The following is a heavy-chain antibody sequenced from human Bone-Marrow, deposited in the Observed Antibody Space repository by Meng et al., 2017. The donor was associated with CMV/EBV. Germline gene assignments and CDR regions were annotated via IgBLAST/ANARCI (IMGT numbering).Heavy chain of an antibody. D-gene: IGHD7-27*01. CDR3: ARGVNWGRKCHFDY. CDR2: IIHILGIA. V-gene: IGHV1-69*10. CDR1: GGTFSSYA. Sequence: SVKVSCKASGGTFSSYAISWVRQAPGQGLEWMGGIIHILGIANYAQKFQGRVTITADKSTSTAYMELSSLRSEDTAVYYCARGVNWGRKCHFDYWGQGTLVTGSS. J-gene: IGHJ4*02.